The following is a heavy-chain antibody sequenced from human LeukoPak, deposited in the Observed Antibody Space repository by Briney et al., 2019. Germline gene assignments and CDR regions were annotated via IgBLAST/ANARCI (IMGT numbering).Heavy chain of an antibody. CDR2: ISYIGST. V-gene: IGHV4-59*11. Sequence: SEXLSLTXAXSTDSFSSHYWTWIRQPPGKGLEWIGYISYIGSTNYNPSLKSRVTISIDTSKNQFSLKLSSVTAADTAVYYCARDLVTVTKGFDIWGQGTMVSVSS. D-gene: IGHD4-17*01. J-gene: IGHJ3*02. CDR1: TDSFSSHY. CDR3: ARDLVTVTKGFDI.